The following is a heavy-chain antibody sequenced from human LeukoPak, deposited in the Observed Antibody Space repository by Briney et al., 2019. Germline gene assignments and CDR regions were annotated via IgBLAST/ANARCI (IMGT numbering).Heavy chain of an antibody. CDR2: FDSEDGET. CDR1: GYTLTELS. CDR3: FITMVRGVITTTYFDY. V-gene: IGHV1-24*01. J-gene: IGHJ4*02. D-gene: IGHD3-10*01. Sequence: ASVKVSCKVSGYTLTELSMHWVRQAPGKGLEWMGGFDSEDGETIYAQKFQGRVTMTEDTSTDTAYMELSSLRSEDTAVYYCFITMVRGVITTTYFDYWGQGTLVTVSS.